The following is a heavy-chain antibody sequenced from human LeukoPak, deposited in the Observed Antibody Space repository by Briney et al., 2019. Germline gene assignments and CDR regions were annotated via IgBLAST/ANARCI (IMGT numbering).Heavy chain of an antibody. D-gene: IGHD2-2*01. Sequence: GGSLRLSCAASGFTFSRYSMNWVRQAPGKGLEWVSSISISSNYIYYADSVKGRFTISRDNAKNSLYLQMNSLRAEDTAVYYCARDSPNIVVVPAAIHYYYYMDVWGKGTTVTISS. CDR2: ISISSNYI. CDR1: GFTFSRYS. V-gene: IGHV3-21*01. J-gene: IGHJ6*03. CDR3: ARDSPNIVVVPAAIHYYYYMDV.